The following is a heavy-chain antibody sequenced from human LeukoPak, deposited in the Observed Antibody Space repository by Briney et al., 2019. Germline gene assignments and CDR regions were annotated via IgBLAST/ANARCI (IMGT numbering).Heavy chain of an antibody. CDR3: ARGAGPPIAVAGRAPPYYYYYMDV. CDR2: INHSGST. Sequence: SETLSLTCAVYGGSFSGYYWSWIRQPPGKGLEWIGEINHSGSTNYNPSLKSRVTISVDTSKNQFSLKLSSVTAADTAVYYCARGAGPPIAVAGRAPPYYYYYMDVWGKGTTVTVSS. J-gene: IGHJ6*03. D-gene: IGHD6-19*01. V-gene: IGHV4-34*01. CDR1: GGSFSGYY.